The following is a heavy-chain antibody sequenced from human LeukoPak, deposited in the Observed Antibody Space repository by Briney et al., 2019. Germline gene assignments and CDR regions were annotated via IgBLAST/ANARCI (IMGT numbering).Heavy chain of an antibody. CDR1: GGSISCSSYY. Sequence: SETLSLTCTVSGGSISCSSYYWGWIRQPPGKGLEWIGSIYYSGSTYYNPSLKSRVTISVDTSKNQFSLKLSSVTAADTAVYYCAGGYSYGIFDYWGQGTLVTVSS. CDR3: AGGYSYGIFDY. V-gene: IGHV4-39*01. D-gene: IGHD5-18*01. J-gene: IGHJ4*02. CDR2: IYYSGST.